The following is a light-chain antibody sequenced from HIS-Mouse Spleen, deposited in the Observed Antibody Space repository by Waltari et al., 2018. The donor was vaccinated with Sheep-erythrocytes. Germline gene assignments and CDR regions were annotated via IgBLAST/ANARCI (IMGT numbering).Light chain of an antibody. V-gene: IGKV1-12*01. CDR2: AAS. CDR3: QQANSFPIT. CDR1: QGIRSW. J-gene: IGKJ5*01. Sequence: DIQMTQSPSSVSASVGDRVTITCRASQGIRSWLAWYQQKPGKAPKLLIYAASSLQSGVPSRFSGSGSGTDFTLTNSSLQPEDFATYYCQQANSFPITFGQGTRLEIK.